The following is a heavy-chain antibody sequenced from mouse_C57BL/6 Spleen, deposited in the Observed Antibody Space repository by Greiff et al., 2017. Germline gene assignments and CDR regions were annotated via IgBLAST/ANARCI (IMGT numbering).Heavy chain of an antibody. Sequence: VKLQESGPGLVQPSQSLSITCTVSGFSLTSYGVHWVRQSPGKGLEWLGVIWSGGSTDYNAAFISRLSISKDNSKSQVFFKMNSLQADDTAIYYCARKNYGSSYDWYFDVWGTGTTVTVSS. CDR2: IWSGGST. CDR1: GFSLTSYG. J-gene: IGHJ1*03. V-gene: IGHV2-2*01. CDR3: ARKNYGSSYDWYFDV. D-gene: IGHD1-1*01.